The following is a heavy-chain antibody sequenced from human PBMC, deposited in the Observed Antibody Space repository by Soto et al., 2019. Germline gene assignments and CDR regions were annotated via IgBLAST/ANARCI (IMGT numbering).Heavy chain of an antibody. CDR1: GGSISSGGYY. CDR2: IYYSGST. Sequence: SETLSLTCTVSGGSISSGGYYWSWIRQHPGKGLEWIGYIYYSGSTNYNPSLKSRVTISVDTSKNQFSLKLSSVTAADTAAYYCAREGNYYYYMDVWGKGTTVTVSS. CDR3: AREGNYYYYMDV. V-gene: IGHV4-61*08. J-gene: IGHJ6*03.